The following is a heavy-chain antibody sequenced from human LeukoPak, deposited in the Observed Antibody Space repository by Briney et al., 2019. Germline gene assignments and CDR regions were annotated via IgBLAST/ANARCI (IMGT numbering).Heavy chain of an antibody. CDR2: ISGSGGST. Sequence: PGGSLRLSCAASGFTFSSYAMSWVRQAPGKGLEWVSAISGSGGSTYYADSVKGRFTISRDNSKNTLYLQMNSLRAEDTAVYYCATLLTGYSRGLAPFDYWGQGTPVTVSS. V-gene: IGHV3-23*01. CDR3: ATLLTGYSRGLAPFDY. CDR1: GFTFSSYA. J-gene: IGHJ4*02. D-gene: IGHD3-9*01.